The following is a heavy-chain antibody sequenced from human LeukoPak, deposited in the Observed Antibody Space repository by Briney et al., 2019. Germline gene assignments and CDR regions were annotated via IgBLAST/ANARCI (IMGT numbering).Heavy chain of an antibody. CDR2: INPNSGGT. CDR1: GYTFTGYY. J-gene: IGHJ4*02. Sequence: GASVKVSCKASGYTFTGYYMHWVRQAPGQGLEWMGWINPNSGGTNYAQKFQGRVTMTRDTSISTAYMELSRLRSDDTAVYYCARTLMCGGDCYSYDYWGQGTLVTVSS. D-gene: IGHD2-21*02. V-gene: IGHV1-2*02. CDR3: ARTLMCGGDCYSYDY.